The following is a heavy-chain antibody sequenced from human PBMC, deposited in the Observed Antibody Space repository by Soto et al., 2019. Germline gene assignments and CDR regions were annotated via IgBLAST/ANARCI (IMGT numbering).Heavy chain of an antibody. D-gene: IGHD3-10*01. CDR1: GYTFTSYA. J-gene: IGHJ4*02. CDR2: INAGNGNT. CDR3: ARDLFGRQPRPVDY. V-gene: IGHV1-3*01. Sequence: ASVKVSCKASGYTFTSYAMHWVRQAPGQRLEWMGWINAGNGNTKYSQKFQGRVTITRDTSASTAYMELSSLRSEDTAVYYCARDLFGRQPRPVDYWGRGTLVTVSS.